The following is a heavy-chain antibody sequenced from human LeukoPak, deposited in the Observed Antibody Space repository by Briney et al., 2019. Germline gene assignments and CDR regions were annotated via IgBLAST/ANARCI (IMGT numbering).Heavy chain of an antibody. Sequence: SVTVSCTASGGTFSSYAISWVRQAPGQGLEWMGGIIPIFDTANYAQKFQGRVTITADESTSTAYMELSSLRSEDTAVYYCARASRQLWLLRPFDYWGQGTLVTVSS. J-gene: IGHJ4*02. CDR1: GGTFSSYA. CDR2: IIPIFDTA. V-gene: IGHV1-69*01. CDR3: ARASRQLWLLRPFDY. D-gene: IGHD5-18*01.